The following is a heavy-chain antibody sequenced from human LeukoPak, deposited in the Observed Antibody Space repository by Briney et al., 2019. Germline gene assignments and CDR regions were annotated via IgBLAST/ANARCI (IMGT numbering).Heavy chain of an antibody. J-gene: IGHJ4*02. V-gene: IGHV3-21*01. CDR2: ISSSSSYI. CDR1: GFTFSSYS. Sequence: GGSLRLSCAASGFTFSSYSMNWVRQVPGKGLEWVSSISSSSSYIYYADSVKGRFTISRDNAKNSLYLQMNSLRAEDTAVYYCARDRSPVRVPTVFDYWGQGTLVTVSS. D-gene: IGHD1-26*01. CDR3: ARDRSPVRVPTVFDY.